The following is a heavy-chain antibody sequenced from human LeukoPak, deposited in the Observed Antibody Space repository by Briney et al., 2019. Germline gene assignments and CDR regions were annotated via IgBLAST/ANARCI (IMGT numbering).Heavy chain of an antibody. Sequence: GGSLRLSCAASGFTVSSSYMSWVRQAPGKGLEWVAVLYSGGHTYYAGSVRGRLTISRDTSKNTLYLQMDSLRSEDTAEYYCARARCDSCGYGSWGQGTLVTVSS. CDR3: ARARCDSCGYGS. CDR1: GFTVSSSY. V-gene: IGHV3-66*02. CDR2: LYSGGHT. J-gene: IGHJ5*02. D-gene: IGHD3-22*01.